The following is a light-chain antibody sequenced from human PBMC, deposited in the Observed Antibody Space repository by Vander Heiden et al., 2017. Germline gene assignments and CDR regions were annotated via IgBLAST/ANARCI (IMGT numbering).Light chain of an antibody. CDR2: EVS. Sequence: QSALTQPASVSGSPGQSITISCTGTSSDVGGYNYVSWYQQHPGNAPKLRWYEVSNRPSGVSNRFSGSKSGNTASLTISGLQAEDEADDYCSSYTSSSTLGFGGGTKLT. CDR3: SSYTSSSTLG. V-gene: IGLV2-14*01. J-gene: IGLJ3*02. CDR1: SSDVGGYNY.